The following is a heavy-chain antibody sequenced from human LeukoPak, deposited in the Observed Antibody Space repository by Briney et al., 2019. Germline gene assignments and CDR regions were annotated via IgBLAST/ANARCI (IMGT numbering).Heavy chain of an antibody. CDR1: GFTFSSYS. CDR2: ISGSGGST. Sequence: GGSLRLSCAASGFTFSSYSMNWVRQAPGKGLEWVSAISGSGGSTYYADSVKGRFTISRDNSKNTLYLQMNSLRAEDTAVYYCAKAPFSGSHFDYWGQGTLVTVSS. D-gene: IGHD3-10*01. V-gene: IGHV3-23*01. J-gene: IGHJ4*02. CDR3: AKAPFSGSHFDY.